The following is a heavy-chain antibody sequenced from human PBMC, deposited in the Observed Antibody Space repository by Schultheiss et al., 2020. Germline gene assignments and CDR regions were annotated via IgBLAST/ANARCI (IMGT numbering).Heavy chain of an antibody. D-gene: IGHD3-10*01. CDR1: GGSMNYHF. J-gene: IGHJ4*02. CDR3: ARAYLVTRRDFDY. Sequence: SETLSLTCAVSGGSMNYHFWNWIRQAPGKGLEWIGEINHSGSTNYNPSLKSRVTISVDTSKNQFSLKLSSVTAADTAVYYCARAYLVTRRDFDYWGQGTLVTVYS. V-gene: IGHV4-34*01. CDR2: INHSGST.